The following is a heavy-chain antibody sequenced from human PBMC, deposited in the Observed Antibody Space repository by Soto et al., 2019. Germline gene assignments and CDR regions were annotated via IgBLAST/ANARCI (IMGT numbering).Heavy chain of an antibody. CDR1: GASISSTSSGDW. D-gene: IGHD1-26*01. V-gene: IGHV4-4*02. Sequence: QVQLQESGPGLVKPSGTLSLTCTVSGASISSTSSGDWWSWVRQPPGKGLEWIGEIHHSGNTNYNPSLKSXGTMSXXKSKNQFSLRLSSVTAADTAVYYCAKMVGATLVDYWGQGTLVTVSS. J-gene: IGHJ4*02. CDR3: AKMVGATLVDY. CDR2: IHHSGNT.